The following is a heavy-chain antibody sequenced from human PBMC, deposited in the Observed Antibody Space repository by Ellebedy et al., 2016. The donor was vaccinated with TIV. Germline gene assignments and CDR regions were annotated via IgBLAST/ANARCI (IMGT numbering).Heavy chain of an antibody. J-gene: IGHJ4*02. CDR1: GFTFSSYA. D-gene: IGHD4-17*01. CDR3: AKDFIYGDYADY. CDR2: MSGSGGRI. V-gene: IGHV3-23*01. Sequence: GESLKTSCAASGFTFSSYAMSWVRQAPRKGLERVSTMSGSGGRIYHADSVKGRFTISSDNSNTTLYLQMNSLRAEDTAVYYCAKDFIYGDYADYWGQGTLVTVPS.